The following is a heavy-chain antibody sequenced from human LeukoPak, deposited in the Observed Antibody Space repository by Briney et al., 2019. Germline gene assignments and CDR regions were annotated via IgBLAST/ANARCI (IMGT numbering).Heavy chain of an antibody. J-gene: IGHJ4*02. Sequence: GGSLRLSCAVSGFTFSGFWMSWSRQAPGKGLEWVASINSDGSEGYYADVVKGRFTISRDNAKNSLYLQINSLRAEDTAVYYCARGPLIAAAGTWWGQGILVTVSS. CDR2: INSDGSEG. CDR3: ARGPLIAAAGTW. CDR1: GFTFSGFW. V-gene: IGHV3-7*03. D-gene: IGHD6-13*01.